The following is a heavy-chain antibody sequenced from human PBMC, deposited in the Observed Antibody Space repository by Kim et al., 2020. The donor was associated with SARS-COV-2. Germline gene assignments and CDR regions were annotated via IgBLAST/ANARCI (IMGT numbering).Heavy chain of an antibody. J-gene: IGHJ4*02. CDR2: VYFSGTT. CDR3: ARGEYSSSSLGLDH. Sequence: SETLSLTCTVSGGSISSYYWSWIRQPPGKGLEWIGYVYFSGTTNYNPSLKSRVTISVDTSKNQYSLKLSSVTAADTAVYYCARGEYSSSSLGLDHWGQGILVTVSS. CDR1: GGSISSYY. D-gene: IGHD6-6*01. V-gene: IGHV4-59*01.